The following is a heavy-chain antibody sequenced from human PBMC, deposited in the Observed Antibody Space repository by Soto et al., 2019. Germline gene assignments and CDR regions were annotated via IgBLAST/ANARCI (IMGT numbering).Heavy chain of an antibody. CDR3: ARKSGGGNYSTLDF. CDR1: GDSFSSYA. D-gene: IGHD2-15*01. CDR2: IIPILTTA. J-gene: IGHJ4*02. V-gene: IGHV1-69*01. Sequence: QVQVVQSGAEVKKPGSSVKVSCKVSGDSFSSYAISWVRQAPGQGLEWMGGIIPILTTANYAQKFQDRVTMTADESTSTAYMEVSSLTSEDTAVYYCARKSGGGNYSTLDFWGQGTLVTVSS.